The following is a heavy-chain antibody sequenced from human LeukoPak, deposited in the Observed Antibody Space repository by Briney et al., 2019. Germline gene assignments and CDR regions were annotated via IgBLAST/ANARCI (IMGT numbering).Heavy chain of an antibody. J-gene: IGHJ4*02. Sequence: GGSLRLSCAASGFTFSSYSMNWVRQAPGKGLEWVSSISSSSSYIYYADSVKGRFTTSRDNAKNSLYLQMNSLRAEDTAVYYCARDFGDSSGYYPSDYWGQGTLVTVSS. D-gene: IGHD3-22*01. CDR3: ARDFGDSSGYYPSDY. V-gene: IGHV3-21*01. CDR1: GFTFSSYS. CDR2: ISSSSSYI.